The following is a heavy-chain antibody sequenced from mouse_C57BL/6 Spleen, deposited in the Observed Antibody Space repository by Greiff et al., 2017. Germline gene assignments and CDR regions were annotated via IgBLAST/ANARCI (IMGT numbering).Heavy chain of an antibody. CDR3: ARSGLFDY. CDR1: GYTFTSYT. J-gene: IGHJ2*01. D-gene: IGHD3-1*01. CDR2: INPSSGYT. V-gene: IGHV1-4*01. Sequence: VQLQQSGAELARPGASVKMSCKASGYTFTSYTMHWVKQRPGQGLEWIGYINPSSGYTKYNQTFKDKATLTADKSSSTAYMQLSSLTSEDSAVYYCARSGLFDYWGQGTTLTVSS.